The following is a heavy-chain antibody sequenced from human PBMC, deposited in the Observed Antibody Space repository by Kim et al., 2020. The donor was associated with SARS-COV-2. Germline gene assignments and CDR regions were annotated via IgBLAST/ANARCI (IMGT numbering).Heavy chain of an antibody. J-gene: IGHJ6*02. CDR3: ASPAGPLSSFYYYGMDV. CDR1: GYTFTSYG. D-gene: IGHD6-13*01. Sequence: ASVKVSCKASGYTFTSYGISWVRQAPGQGLEWMGWISAYNGNTNYAQKLQGRVTMTTDTSTSTAYMELRSLRSDDTAVYYCASPAGPLSSFYYYGMDVWGQGTTVTVSS. V-gene: IGHV1-18*04. CDR2: ISAYNGNT.